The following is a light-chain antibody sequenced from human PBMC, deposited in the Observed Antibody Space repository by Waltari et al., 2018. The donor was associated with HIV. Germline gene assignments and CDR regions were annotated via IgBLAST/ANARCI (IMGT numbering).Light chain of an antibody. J-gene: IGKJ4*02. CDR1: QGIGTS. Sequence: DIRMTHSPPSVSASVGDRVPITCRASQGIGTSLAWDPRSPGKVPHLLIYQASRMVSGVPSSFSRSGYGTFFFLNNSDLQPEDFATYYCQKTNSVPRTFGGGPRV. CDR2: QAS. V-gene: IGKV1-12*01. CDR3: QKTNSVPRT.